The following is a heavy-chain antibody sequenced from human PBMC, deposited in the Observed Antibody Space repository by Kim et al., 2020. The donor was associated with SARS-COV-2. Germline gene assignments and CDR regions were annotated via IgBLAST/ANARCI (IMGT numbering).Heavy chain of an antibody. V-gene: IGHV4-34*01. CDR3: ACPSFAQGVDY. J-gene: IGHJ4*02. CDR2: IDHSGST. Sequence: SETLSLTCAVYVESISGFYWTWIRQPPPQGLEWNWEIDHSGSTKSNPSLMRRVPISADVSKNKFSLTVTSVTAADTGVSYCACPSFAQGVDYWGPGTRV. CDR1: VESISGFY.